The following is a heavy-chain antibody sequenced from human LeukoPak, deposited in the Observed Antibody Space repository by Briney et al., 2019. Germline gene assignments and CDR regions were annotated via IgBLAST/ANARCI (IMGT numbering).Heavy chain of an antibody. V-gene: IGHV1-46*01. CDR3: ARAPSIVGATTDYYFDY. CDR2: INPSGGST. J-gene: IGHJ4*02. Sequence: ASVKVSCKASGYTFTSYYMHWVRQAPGQGLEWMGIINPSGGSTSYAQKFQGRVTMTRDMSTSTVYMELSSLRSEDTAVYYCARAPSIVGATTDYYFDYWGQGTLVTVSS. CDR1: GYTFTSYY. D-gene: IGHD1-26*01.